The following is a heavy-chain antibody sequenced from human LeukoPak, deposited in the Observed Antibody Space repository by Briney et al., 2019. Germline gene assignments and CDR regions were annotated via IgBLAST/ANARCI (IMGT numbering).Heavy chain of an antibody. CDR1: GASVSSHY. CDR3: ARSICLRSGYNWFDP. J-gene: IGHJ5*02. Sequence: SETLSLTCTVSGASVSSHYWSWIRQPPGKGLEWIGYISYSGGTNYNSSLKSRVTISADTSKNQFSLKLSSVTAADTAVYYCARSICLRSGYNWFDPWGQGTLVTVSS. D-gene: IGHD6-25*01. V-gene: IGHV4-59*02. CDR2: ISYSGGT.